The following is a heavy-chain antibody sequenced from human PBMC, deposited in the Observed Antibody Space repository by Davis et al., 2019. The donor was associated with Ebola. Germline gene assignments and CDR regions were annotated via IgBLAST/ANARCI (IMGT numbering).Heavy chain of an antibody. V-gene: IGHV4-31*11. Sequence: MPSETLSLTCAVYGGSISSGGYYWSWIRQHPGKGLEWIGYIYYSGSTYYNPSLKSRVTISVDTSKNQFSLKLSSVTAADTAVYYCAREIKGSYYFDYWGQGTLVTVSS. J-gene: IGHJ4*02. CDR3: AREIKGSYYFDY. D-gene: IGHD3-10*01. CDR1: GGSISSGGYY. CDR2: IYYSGST.